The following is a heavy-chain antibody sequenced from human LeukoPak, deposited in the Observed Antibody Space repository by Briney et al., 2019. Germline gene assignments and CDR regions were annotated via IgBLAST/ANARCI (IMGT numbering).Heavy chain of an antibody. CDR1: GDSVSSNSVA. J-gene: IGHJ4*02. CDR3: TGTGSYFRF. Sequence: SQTLSLTCAISGDSVSSNSVAWNWIRLSPSRGLEWLGRTYYRYKWFYDSAVSVKSRVTINPDTYKNQSSLQLNSVTRDDTAVYYCTGTGSYFRFWDQGTLVTVSS. D-gene: IGHD1-26*01. CDR2: TYYRYKWFY. V-gene: IGHV6-1*01.